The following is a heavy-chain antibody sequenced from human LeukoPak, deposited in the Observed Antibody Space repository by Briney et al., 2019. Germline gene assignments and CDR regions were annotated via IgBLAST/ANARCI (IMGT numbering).Heavy chain of an antibody. J-gene: IGHJ4*02. D-gene: IGHD2-15*01. CDR2: IKGDGSEK. CDR1: GFTFSHYW. CDR3: ARGLKASAY. V-gene: IGHV3-7*04. Sequence: PGGSLRLSCAASGFTFSHYWMSWVRQAPGKGLEWVANIKGDGSEKNYVDSVRGRFTISRDNAKNSLYLQMNSLRAEDTAVYYCARGLKASAYWGQGTLVTVSS.